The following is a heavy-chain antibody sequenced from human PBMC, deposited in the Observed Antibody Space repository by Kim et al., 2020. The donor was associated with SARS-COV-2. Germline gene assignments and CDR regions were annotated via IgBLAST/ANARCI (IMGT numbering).Heavy chain of an antibody. CDR1: GYTFTGYY. CDR3: ARKYRGATVTTFDY. CDR2: INPNSGGT. J-gene: IGHJ4*02. Sequence: ASVKVSCKASGYTFTGYYMHWVRQAPGQGLEWMGWINPNSGGTNYAQKFQGRVTMTRDTSISTAYMELSRLRSDDTAVYYCARKYRGATVTTFDYWGQGTLVTVSS. D-gene: IGHD4-17*01. V-gene: IGHV1-2*02.